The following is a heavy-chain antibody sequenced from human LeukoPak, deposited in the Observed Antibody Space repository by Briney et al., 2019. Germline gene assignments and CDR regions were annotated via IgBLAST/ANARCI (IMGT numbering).Heavy chain of an antibody. V-gene: IGHV3-21*01. J-gene: IGHJ4*02. Sequence: GGSLRLSCAASGFTFSSYSMNWVRQAPGKGLEWVSCISSSSSYIYYADSVKGRFTTSRDDAKNSLYLQMDSLRAEDTAVYYCASSGYSSSWPPRNFDYWGQGTLVTVSS. CDR3: ASSGYSSSWPPRNFDY. CDR2: ISSSSSYI. CDR1: GFTFSSYS. D-gene: IGHD6-13*01.